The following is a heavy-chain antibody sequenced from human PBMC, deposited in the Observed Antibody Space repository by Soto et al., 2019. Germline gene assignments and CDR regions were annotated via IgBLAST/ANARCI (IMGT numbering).Heavy chain of an antibody. CDR3: ARASPGCVPYNRVYP. CDR1: GGSVSSGSYY. V-gene: IGHV4-61*01. J-gene: IGHJ5*02. CDR2: IYHSGST. Sequence: PSEPLSLTCTVSGGSVSSGSYYWSWIRQPPGKGLEWIGYIYHSGSTNYNPSLKSRVTISVDTSKNQLSLKLSSATAADTAVYYCARASPGCVPYNRVYPWGQGSLGTFS. D-gene: IGHD3-10*01.